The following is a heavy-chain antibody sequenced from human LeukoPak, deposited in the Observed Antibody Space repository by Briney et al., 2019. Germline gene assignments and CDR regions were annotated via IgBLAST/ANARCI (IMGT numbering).Heavy chain of an antibody. CDR1: GFTFKNYG. CDR2: LTNSGNTT. J-gene: IGHJ4*02. CDR3: AKGPWLAYPYYFDY. D-gene: IGHD6-19*01. Sequence: GGPLRLSCAASGFTFKNYGMNWVRQAPGKGLEWVSSLTNSGNTTHYAHSVKGRFTISRDNSKNTLYLQMNSLRAEDTAVYYCAKGPWLAYPYYFDYWGQGTLVTVSS. V-gene: IGHV3-23*01.